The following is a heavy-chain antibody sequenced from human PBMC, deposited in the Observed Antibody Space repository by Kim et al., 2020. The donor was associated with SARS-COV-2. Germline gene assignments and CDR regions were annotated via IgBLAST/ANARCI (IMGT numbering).Heavy chain of an antibody. CDR1: GFTFDDYA. CDR3: AKEARIGDIYYYYGMDV. V-gene: IGHV3-9*01. CDR2: ISWNSGSI. J-gene: IGHJ6*02. Sequence: GGSLRLSCAASGFTFDDYAMHWVRQAPGKGLEWVSGISWNSGSIGYADSVKGRFTISRDNAKNSLYLQMNSLRAEDTALYYCAKEARIGDIYYYYGMDVWGQGTTVTVSS. D-gene: IGHD3-10*01.